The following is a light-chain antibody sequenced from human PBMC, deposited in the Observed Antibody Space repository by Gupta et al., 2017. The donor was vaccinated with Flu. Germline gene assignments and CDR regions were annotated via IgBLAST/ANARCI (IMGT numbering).Light chain of an antibody. J-gene: IGKJ1*01. V-gene: IGKV3-20*01. CDR3: QQDDDSPRT. Sequence: EIVLTQSPGTLSLSPGQRATLSCRASHRLDNNRLAWYQQKPGQAPSLLIYAASNRAPGSPDRFSGSGSGTDFTLTISRLEPEDSAVYFCQQDDDSPRTFGQGTKVEIK. CDR2: AAS. CDR1: HRLDNNR.